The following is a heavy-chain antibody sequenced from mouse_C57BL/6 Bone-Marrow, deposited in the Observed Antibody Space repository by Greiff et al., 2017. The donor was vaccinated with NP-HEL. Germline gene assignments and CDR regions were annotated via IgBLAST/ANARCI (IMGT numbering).Heavy chain of an antibody. CDR1: GYTFTSYW. CDR3: TGSSGYDWFAY. Sequence: QVQLQQPGAELVKPGASVKMSCKASGYTFTSYWITWVKQRPGHGLEWIGEIYPGSGSTNYNEKFMSKATLTVGTYSSTAYMQPSSLTSEYSAFYCCTGSSGYDWFAYWGQGTRVTVSA. V-gene: IGHV1-55*01. J-gene: IGHJ3*01. CDR2: IYPGSGST. D-gene: IGHD2-2*01.